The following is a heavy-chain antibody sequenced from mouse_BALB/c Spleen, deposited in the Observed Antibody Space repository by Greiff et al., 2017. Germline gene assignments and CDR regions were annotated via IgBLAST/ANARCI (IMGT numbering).Heavy chain of an antibody. CDR2: ISSGSSTI. J-gene: IGHJ3*01. Sequence: LVESGGGLVQPGGSRKLSCAASGFSFSSFGMHWVRQSPEKGLEWVAYISSGSSTIYYADTVKGRVTIYRDNTKNSLFLQMTSLRSEDTAMYYCARGYPFAYWGQGTLVTVSA. D-gene: IGHD2-14*01. CDR3: ARGYPFAY. V-gene: IGHV5-17*02. CDR1: GFSFSSFG.